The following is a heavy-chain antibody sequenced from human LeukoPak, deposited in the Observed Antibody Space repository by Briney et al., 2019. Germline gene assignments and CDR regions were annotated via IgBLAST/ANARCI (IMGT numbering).Heavy chain of an antibody. Sequence: SETLSLTCAVYGGSFSGYYWSWIRQPPGKGLEWIGEINHSGSTYYNPSLKSRVTISVDTSKNQFSLKLSSVTAADTAVYYCARLNYDSSGYYLRGWFDPWGQGTLVTVSS. J-gene: IGHJ5*02. CDR2: INHSGST. D-gene: IGHD3-22*01. CDR3: ARLNYDSSGYYLRGWFDP. V-gene: IGHV4-34*01. CDR1: GGSFSGYY.